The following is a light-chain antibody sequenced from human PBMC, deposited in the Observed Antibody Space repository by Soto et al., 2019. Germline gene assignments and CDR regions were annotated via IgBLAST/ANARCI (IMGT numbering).Light chain of an antibody. CDR1: TSNIGNHY. J-gene: IGLJ2*01. V-gene: IGLV1-51*01. Sequence: QSVLTQPPSVSAAPGQKVTISCSGSTSNIGNHYVSWYQQLPGTAPKLLIYDNNNRPSGIPDRFSGSKSGTSATLGITGLQTGDEADYYCATWDSSLSAGVFGGGTKLTVL. CDR2: DNN. CDR3: ATWDSSLSAGV.